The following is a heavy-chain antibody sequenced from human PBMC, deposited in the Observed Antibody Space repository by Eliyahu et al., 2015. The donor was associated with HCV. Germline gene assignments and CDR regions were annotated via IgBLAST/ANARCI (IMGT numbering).Heavy chain of an antibody. J-gene: IGHJ2*01. CDR3: ARLGGAVAVQYWNFGL. CDR1: GDPITTTSYW. CDR2: IFYDGTT. V-gene: IGHV4-39*01. D-gene: IGHD6-19*01. Sequence: QQQLQESGPGVVKPSETLSLTCTLSGDPITTTSYWWAWIRQPPGKGLEWIGSIFYDGTTNHNSALQSRVTISIDTPKNQFSLRVSSLTAADTALYYCARLGGAVAVQYWNFGLWGRGALVSVSS.